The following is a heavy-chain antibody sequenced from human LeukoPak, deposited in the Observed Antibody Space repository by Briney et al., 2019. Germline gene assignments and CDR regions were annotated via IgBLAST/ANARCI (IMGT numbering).Heavy chain of an antibody. CDR3: ARVGTIAVAGEGFDY. CDR1: GGTFSSYA. Sequence: SVKVSCKASGGTFSSYAISWVRQAPGQGLEWMGWISAYNGNTNYAQKLQGRVTMTTDTSTSTAYMELRSLRSDDTAVYYCARVGTIAVAGEGFDYWGQGALVTVSS. D-gene: IGHD6-19*01. CDR2: ISAYNGNT. J-gene: IGHJ4*02. V-gene: IGHV1-18*01.